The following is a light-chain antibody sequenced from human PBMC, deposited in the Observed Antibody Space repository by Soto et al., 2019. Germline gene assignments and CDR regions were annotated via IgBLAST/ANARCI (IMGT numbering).Light chain of an antibody. CDR3: QQRSNWPLT. V-gene: IGKV3-11*01. CDR2: DAS. Sequence: EIVLTQSPATLSLSPGERATLSCRASQSIRNYLAWYQQKPGQSPRLLIYDASNRATDVPARFSGSRSGTDFTLSISSLEPEDFAVYFCQQRSNWPLTFGPGTKVDI. CDR1: QSIRNY. J-gene: IGKJ3*01.